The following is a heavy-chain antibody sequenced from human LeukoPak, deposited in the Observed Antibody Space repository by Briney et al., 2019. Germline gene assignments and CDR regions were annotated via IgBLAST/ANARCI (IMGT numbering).Heavy chain of an antibody. CDR3: ARHHSTFGLSQDGAFDI. J-gene: IGHJ3*02. CDR2: IYYSGST. CDR1: GGSISSYY. Sequence: SETLSLTCTVSGGSISSYYWSWIRQPPGKGLEWIGYIYYSGSTNYNPSLKSRVTISVDTSKNQFSLKLSSVTAADTAVYYCARHHSTFGLSQDGAFDIWGQGTMVTVSS. D-gene: IGHD3-16*01. V-gene: IGHV4-59*08.